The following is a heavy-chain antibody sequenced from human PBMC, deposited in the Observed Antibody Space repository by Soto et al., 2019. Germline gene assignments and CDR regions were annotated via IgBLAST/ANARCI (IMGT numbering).Heavy chain of an antibody. J-gene: IGHJ6*02. CDR2: IIPIFGTA. CDR3: ARDLDPAPRVYYDILTGYSPPRAYYGMDV. V-gene: IGHV1-69*13. D-gene: IGHD3-9*01. Sequence: SVKVSCKASGGTFSSYAISWVRQAPGQGLEWMGGIIPIFGTANYAQKFQGRVTITADESTSTAYMELSSLRSEDTAVYYCARDLDPAPRVYYDILTGYSPPRAYYGMDVWGQGTTVTVSS. CDR1: GGTFSSYA.